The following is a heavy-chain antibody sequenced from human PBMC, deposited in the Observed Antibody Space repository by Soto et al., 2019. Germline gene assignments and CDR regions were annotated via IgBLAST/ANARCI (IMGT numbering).Heavy chain of an antibody. CDR3: ARKLWFGAGFYYGMDV. Sequence: GGSLRLSCAASGFTFSSYAVSWVRQAPGKGLEWVSAISGSGGSTYYADSVKGRFTISRDNSKNTLYLQMNSLRAEDTAVYYCARKLWFGAGFYYGMDVWGQGTTVTVSS. D-gene: IGHD3-10*01. J-gene: IGHJ6*02. CDR1: GFTFSSYA. V-gene: IGHV3-23*01. CDR2: ISGSGGST.